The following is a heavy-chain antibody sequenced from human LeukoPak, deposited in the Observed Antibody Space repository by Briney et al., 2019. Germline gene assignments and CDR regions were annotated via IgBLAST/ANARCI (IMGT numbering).Heavy chain of an antibody. CDR1: GFTFSSYW. CDR2: IKQDGSEK. J-gene: IGHJ4*02. V-gene: IGHV3-7*03. CDR3: AKVGPSVDIVVVPAADFDY. D-gene: IGHD2-2*01. Sequence: PGGSLRLSCAASGFTFSSYWMSWVRQAPGKGLEWVTNIKQDGSEKYYVDSVKGRFTISRDNSKNTLYLQMNSLRAEDTAVYYCAKVGPSVDIVVVPAADFDYWGQGTLVTVSS.